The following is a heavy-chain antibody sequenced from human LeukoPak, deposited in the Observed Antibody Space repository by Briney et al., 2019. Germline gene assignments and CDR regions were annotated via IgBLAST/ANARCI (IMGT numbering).Heavy chain of an antibody. J-gene: IGHJ1*01. Sequence: QTGGSLRLSCAASGFTFSSYGMHWVRQAPGKGLEWVAFIRYDGSNKYYADSVKGRFTVSRDDAKNSLYLQMNSLRVEDMAVYYCVKDLMGRFLMGGTTAYLHHWGQGTLVTVSS. CDR3: VKDLMGRFLMGGTTAYLHH. CDR1: GFTFSSYG. V-gene: IGHV3-30*02. CDR2: IRYDGSNK. D-gene: IGHD1-1*01.